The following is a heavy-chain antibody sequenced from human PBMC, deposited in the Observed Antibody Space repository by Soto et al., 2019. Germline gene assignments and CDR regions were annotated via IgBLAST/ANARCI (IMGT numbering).Heavy chain of an antibody. CDR2: IYYSGST. CDR3: ARHDCSSTSCYGHYYYYGMDV. Sequence: SETLSLTCTVSGGSISSSSYYWGWIRQPPGKGLEWIGSIYYSGSTYYNPSLKSRVTISVDTSKNQFSLKLSSVTAADTAVYYCARHDCSSTSCYGHYYYYGMDVWGQGTTVTVSS. CDR1: GGSISSSSYY. D-gene: IGHD2-2*01. J-gene: IGHJ6*02. V-gene: IGHV4-39*01.